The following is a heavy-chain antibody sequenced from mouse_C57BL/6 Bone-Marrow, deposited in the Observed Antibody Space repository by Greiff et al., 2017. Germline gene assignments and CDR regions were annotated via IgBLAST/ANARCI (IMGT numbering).Heavy chain of an antibody. CDR1: GFNIKDDY. J-gene: IGHJ3*01. V-gene: IGHV14-4*01. Sequence: VQPQQSGAELVRPGASVKLSCTASGFNIKDDYMHWVKQRPEQGLEWIGWIDPENGDTEYASKFQGKATITADPSANTAYLQLSSLTSEETAVYYCTTRAFYYDYDGAWFAYWGQGTLVTVSA. CDR3: TTRAFYYDYDGAWFAY. CDR2: IDPENGDT. D-gene: IGHD2-4*01.